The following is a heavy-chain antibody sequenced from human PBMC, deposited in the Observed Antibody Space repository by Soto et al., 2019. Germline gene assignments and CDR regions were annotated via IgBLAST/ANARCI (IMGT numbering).Heavy chain of an antibody. CDR3: AKGPLIVVVPFDS. CDR1: GFTFSDYY. Sequence: VQLVESGGGLVKPGGSLRLSCAASGFTFSDYYMSWVRQAPGKGLEWVSTITSLSSPYYADSVKGRFTISRDNSNNTLYLQMNSLRDEDTAVYYCAKGPLIVVVPFDSWGQGTLVTVSS. D-gene: IGHD2-15*01. V-gene: IGHV3-23*04. J-gene: IGHJ4*02. CDR2: ITSLSSP.